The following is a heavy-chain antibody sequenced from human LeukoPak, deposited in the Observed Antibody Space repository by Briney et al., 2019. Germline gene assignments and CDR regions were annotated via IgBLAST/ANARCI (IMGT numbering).Heavy chain of an antibody. CDR1: GFSFSTNW. CDR2: INQDGTEK. Sequence: QPGGSLRLSCVASGFSFSTNWMSWVRQAPGKGLEWVANINQDGTEKYYVDSVKGRFTTSRDNAKNTVFLQMNRLRVEDTAVYYCARRSYHGVISVYYYYYMDVWGKGTPVTVSS. CDR3: ARRSYHGVISVYYYYYMDV. J-gene: IGHJ6*03. V-gene: IGHV3-7*01. D-gene: IGHD3-10*01.